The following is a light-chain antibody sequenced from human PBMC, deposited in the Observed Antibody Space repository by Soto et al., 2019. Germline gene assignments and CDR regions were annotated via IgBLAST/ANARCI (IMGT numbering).Light chain of an antibody. CDR2: SAS. CDR1: QSVYSD. J-gene: IGKJ4*01. CDR3: QQYNNWPLT. Sequence: ETVMSQSPATLSASPGERATLSCRASQSVYSDLAWYQQIPGQAPRRRSYSASTGATGGPARFSGSGSGTEFTLTISSLQFEDFAIYYCQQYNNWPLTFGGGTKVEI. V-gene: IGKV3-15*01.